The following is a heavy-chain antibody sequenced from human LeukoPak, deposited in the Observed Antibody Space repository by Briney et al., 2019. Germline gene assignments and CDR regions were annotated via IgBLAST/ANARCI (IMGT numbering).Heavy chain of an antibody. J-gene: IGHJ5*02. CDR3: ARSPGIAAAINWFDP. V-gene: IGHV3-48*04. CDR2: ISSSSSTI. CDR1: GFTFSSYS. Sequence: PGGSLRLSCAASGFTFSSYSMNWVRQAPGKGLEGVSYISSSSSTIYYADSVKGRFTISRDNAKNSLYLQMNSLRAEDTAVYYCARSPGIAAAINWFDPWGQGTLVTVSS. D-gene: IGHD6-13*01.